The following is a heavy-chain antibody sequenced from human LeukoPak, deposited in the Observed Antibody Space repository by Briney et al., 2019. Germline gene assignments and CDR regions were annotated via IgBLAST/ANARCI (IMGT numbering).Heavy chain of an antibody. V-gene: IGHV3-7*01. Sequence: GGFLRLSCAASGFTFSSYWMSWVRQAPGKGLEWVANVKQDGSEKYYVDSVKGRFTISRDNAKNSLYLQMNSLRAEDTAVYYCARDPGERVAVDYFDYWGQGTLVTVSS. CDR1: GFTFSSYW. CDR2: VKQDGSEK. J-gene: IGHJ4*02. CDR3: ARDPGERVAVDYFDY. D-gene: IGHD6-19*01.